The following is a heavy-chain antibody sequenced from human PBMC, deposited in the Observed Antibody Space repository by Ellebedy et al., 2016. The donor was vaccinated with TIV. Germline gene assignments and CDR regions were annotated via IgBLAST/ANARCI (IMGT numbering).Heavy chain of an antibody. CDR3: ARQVWAGYSGYGIYYFDY. Sequence: MPSETLSLTCGVHGGSLDDDFWSWIRQPPGKGLEWIGEINHSGSTNQDPSLKSRVTMSVDTSKNQFSLKLSSVTAADTAVYYCARQVWAGYSGYGIYYFDYWGQGILVTVSS. CDR2: INHSGST. CDR1: GGSLDDDF. V-gene: IGHV4-34*01. D-gene: IGHD5-12*01. J-gene: IGHJ4*02.